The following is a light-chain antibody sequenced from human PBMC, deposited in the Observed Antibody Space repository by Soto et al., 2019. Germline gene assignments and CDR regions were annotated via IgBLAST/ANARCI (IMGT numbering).Light chain of an antibody. CDR3: CSYTSRTNYV. CDR1: SSDVGTYDF. Sequence: QSVLTQPRSVSGSPGQSVTISCTGTSSDVGTYDFVSWYQQHPGKAPRLMIFDVSERPSGVPDRFSGSKSGHTASLTISGLQVEDEADYYCCSYTSRTNYVFGPGTKVTVL. J-gene: IGLJ1*01. V-gene: IGLV2-11*01. CDR2: DVS.